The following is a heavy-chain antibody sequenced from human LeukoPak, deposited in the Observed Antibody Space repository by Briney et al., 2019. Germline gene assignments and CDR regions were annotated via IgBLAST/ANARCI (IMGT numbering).Heavy chain of an antibody. CDR3: ARHRRPGSYYSFDY. CDR2: IYYSGST. J-gene: IGHJ4*02. V-gene: IGHV4-59*08. Sequence: PSETLSLTCTVSGGSISSYYWSWIRQPPGKGLEWIGYIYYSGSTNYNPSLKSRVTISVDTSKNQFSLKLSSVTAADTAVYYCARHRRPGSYYSFDYWGQGTLVTVSS. CDR1: GGSISSYY. D-gene: IGHD3-10*01.